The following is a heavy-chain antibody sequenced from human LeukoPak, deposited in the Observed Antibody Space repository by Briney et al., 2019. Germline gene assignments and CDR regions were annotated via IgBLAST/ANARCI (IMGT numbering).Heavy chain of an antibody. CDR1: GFTFSSYA. CDR2: ISGSGGTT. D-gene: IGHD6-19*01. Sequence: AGGSLRLSCAASGFTFSSYAMSWVRQAPGKGLEWVSAISGSGGTTYYADSVKGRFTISRDNSKNTLYLQMNSLRAEDTAVYYCAKVTGKSSGLGHYWGQGTLVTVSS. CDR3: AKVTGKSSGLGHY. V-gene: IGHV3-23*01. J-gene: IGHJ4*02.